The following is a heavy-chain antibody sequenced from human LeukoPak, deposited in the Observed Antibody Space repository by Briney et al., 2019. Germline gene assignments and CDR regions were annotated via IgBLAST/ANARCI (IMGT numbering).Heavy chain of an antibody. V-gene: IGHV3-53*01. CDR2: LYTGGGA. CDR1: GFTVSSNS. CDR3: ARRDTTGWFHHFDY. D-gene: IGHD6-19*01. J-gene: IGHJ4*02. Sequence: PGGSLRLSCAASGFTVSSNSMAGVRQTPGRGLEWVSILYTGGGANYADSVKGRFTISRDNSRNTLFLQIDSLRAEDTAVYYCARRDTTGWFHHFDYWGQGTLVTVSS.